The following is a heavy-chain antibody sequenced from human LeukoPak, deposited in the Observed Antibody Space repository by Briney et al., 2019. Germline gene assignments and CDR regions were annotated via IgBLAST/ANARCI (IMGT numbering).Heavy chain of an antibody. CDR1: DGSISGGDYY. CDR2: IYYSGTT. J-gene: IGHJ6*02. D-gene: IGHD4-17*01. CDR3: ARYMTTVTLTYYYYYGMDV. V-gene: IGHV4-30-4*01. Sequence: SETLSLTCTVSDGSISGGDYYWSWIRQPPGKGLEWIGYIYYSGTTYYNPSLKSRVTISVDTSKNQFSLKLSSVTAADTAVYYCARYMTTVTLTYYYYYGMDVWGQGTTVTVSS.